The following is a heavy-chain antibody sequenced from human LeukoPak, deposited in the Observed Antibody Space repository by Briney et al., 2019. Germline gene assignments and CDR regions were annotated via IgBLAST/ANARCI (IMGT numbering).Heavy chain of an antibody. Sequence: GGSLRLSCAASGFTFNNYGMHWVRQAPGRGLEWMAFIRYDGSNENYADSVKGRFTISRDNYKNTLNLQMSSLRDADTAVYYCARDSSRAARPLYYFDSWGQGTLVTVSS. CDR3: ARDSSRAARPLYYFDS. V-gene: IGHV3-30*02. J-gene: IGHJ4*02. CDR1: GFTFNNYG. D-gene: IGHD6-6*01. CDR2: IRYDGSNE.